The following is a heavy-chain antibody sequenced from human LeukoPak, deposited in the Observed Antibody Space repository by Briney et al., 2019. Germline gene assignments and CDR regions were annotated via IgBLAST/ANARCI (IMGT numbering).Heavy chain of an antibody. CDR2: ISSSSSYI. CDR1: GFXFSSYS. CDR3: ARDRGYSYGNQYGMDV. D-gene: IGHD5-18*01. J-gene: IGHJ6*02. V-gene: IGHV3-21*01. Sequence: GGSLRLSCAASGFXFSSYSMNWVRQAPGKGLKWVSSISSSSSYIYYADSVKGRSTISRDNAKKSLYLQMNSLRAEDTAVYYCARDRGYSYGNQYGMDVWGQGTTVTVSS.